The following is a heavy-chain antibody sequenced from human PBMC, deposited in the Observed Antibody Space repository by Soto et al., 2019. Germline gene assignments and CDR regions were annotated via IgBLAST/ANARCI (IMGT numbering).Heavy chain of an antibody. Sequence: GASVKVSCKASGGTFGSNAISWVRQAPGQGLEWVGGIIPMFDIVHFAQKFQGRVTITADEFTSTAYMELSSLRSEDTAVYYCAREAENEYFAYRGQGTLVPVSS. J-gene: IGHJ4*02. CDR3: AREAENEYFAY. D-gene: IGHD1-1*01. V-gene: IGHV1-69*13. CDR1: GGTFGSNA. CDR2: IIPMFDIV.